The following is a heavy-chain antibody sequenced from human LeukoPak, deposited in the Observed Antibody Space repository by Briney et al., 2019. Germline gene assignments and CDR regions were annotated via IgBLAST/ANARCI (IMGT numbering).Heavy chain of an antibody. CDR1: GGSISSSSYN. J-gene: IGHJ6*02. CDR2: IYYSGST. CDR3: ATEGYYYGMDV. Sequence: KSSETLSLTCTVSGGSISSSSYNWGWIRQPPGKGLEWIGSIYYSGSTYYNPSLKSRVTISVDTSKNQFSLKLSSVTAADTAVYYCATEGYYYGMDVWGQGTTVTVSS. V-gene: IGHV4-39*02.